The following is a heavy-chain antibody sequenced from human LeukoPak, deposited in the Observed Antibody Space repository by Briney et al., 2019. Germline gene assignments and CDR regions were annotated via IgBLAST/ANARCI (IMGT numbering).Heavy chain of an antibody. D-gene: IGHD2-2*01. J-gene: IGHJ4*02. CDR1: GFTFSAFW. Sequence: GGSLRLSCAASGFTFSAFWMHWVRQAPGKGLVWVSRINSDDSRTTYADSVKGRFTISRDNSKNMMYLQMNSLRAEDTAVYYCAKEWSRTSFFENWGQGTLVTVSS. CDR3: AKEWSRTSFFEN. CDR2: INSDDSRT. V-gene: IGHV3-74*01.